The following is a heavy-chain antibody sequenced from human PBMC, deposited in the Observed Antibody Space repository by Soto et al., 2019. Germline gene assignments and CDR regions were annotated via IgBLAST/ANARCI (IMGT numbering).Heavy chain of an antibody. CDR2: IFSNGEK. CDR1: GFSLSNTRLG. J-gene: IGHJ4*02. Sequence: SGPTLVNPTETLTLTCTVSGFSLSNTRLGVSWIRQPPGKALEWLAHIFSNGEKSYKTSPKSGLTISKDTSKSQVVLTMTNMDPLDTATYYCARIPSMSSGWYFDYWGQGALVTVSS. V-gene: IGHV2-26*01. D-gene: IGHD6-19*01. CDR3: ARIPSMSSGWYFDY.